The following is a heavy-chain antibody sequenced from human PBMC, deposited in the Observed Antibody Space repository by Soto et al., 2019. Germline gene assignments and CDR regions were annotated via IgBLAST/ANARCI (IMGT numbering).Heavy chain of an antibody. CDR1: GLTFSDHY. CDR2: IRDRVHSYST. Sequence: EGQLVESGGGLVQPGGSLRLSCAVSGLTFSDHYMGWVRQAPGKGLDWVGRIRDRVHSYSTEYAASVKGRFTISRDDSRNSLYLQMNSLKMEDTAVFYCVSLWSVTGSRDYWGRGTLVTVSS. CDR3: VSLWSVTGSRDY. V-gene: IGHV3-72*01. D-gene: IGHD1-20*01. J-gene: IGHJ4*02.